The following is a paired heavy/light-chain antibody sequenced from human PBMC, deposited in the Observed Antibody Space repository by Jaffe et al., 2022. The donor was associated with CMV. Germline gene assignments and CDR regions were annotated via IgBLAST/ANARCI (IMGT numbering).Heavy chain of an antibody. CDR3: ARVGLSVGELLWGGHNYFDY. CDR1: GFTFSSYE. V-gene: IGHV3-48*03. Sequence: EVQLVESGGGLVQPGGSLRLSCAASGFTFSSYEMNWVRQAPGKGLEWVSYISSSGSTIYYADSVKGRFTISRDNAKNSLYLQMNSLRAEDTAVYYCARVGLSVGELLWGGHNYFDYWGQGTLVTVSS. D-gene: IGHD3-10*01. J-gene: IGHJ4*02. CDR2: ISSSGSTI.
Light chain of an antibody. J-gene: IGKJ1*01. V-gene: IGKV1-39*01. CDR2: AAS. CDR3: QQSYSTLPWT. CDR1: QSISSY. Sequence: DIQMTQSPSSLSASVGDRVTITCRASQSISSYLNWYQQKPGKAPKLLIYAASSLQSGVPSRFSGSGSGTDFTLTISSLQPEDFATYYCQQSYSTLPWTFGQGTKVEIK.